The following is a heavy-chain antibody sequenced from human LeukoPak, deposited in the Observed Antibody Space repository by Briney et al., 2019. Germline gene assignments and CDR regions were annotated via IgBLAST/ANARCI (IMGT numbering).Heavy chain of an antibody. CDR1: GFTFSGSG. V-gene: IGHV3-73*01. Sequence: PGGSLRLSCAASGFTFSGSGMHWVRQASGKGLEWVGRIRTKGNSYATTYAASVKGRFTISRDGSKNMAYLQMNSLKTEDTALYYCARATDYYYYYMDVWGKGTTVTVSS. D-gene: IGHD1-14*01. J-gene: IGHJ6*03. CDR2: IRTKGNSYAT. CDR3: ARATDYYYYYMDV.